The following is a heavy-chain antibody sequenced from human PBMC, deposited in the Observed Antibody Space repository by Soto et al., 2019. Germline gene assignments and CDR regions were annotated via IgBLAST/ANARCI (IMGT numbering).Heavy chain of an antibody. CDR2: IYYSGST. CDR3: ARKVTTVVTSGYYYGMDV. CDR1: GGSISSGDYY. D-gene: IGHD4-17*01. J-gene: IGHJ6*02. Sequence: KPSETLSLTCTVSGGSISSGDYYWSWIRQPPGKGLEWIGYIYYSGSTYYNPSLKSRVTISVDTSKNQFSLKLSSVTAADTAVYYCARKVTTVVTSGYYYGMDVWGQGTTVTVSS. V-gene: IGHV4-30-4*01.